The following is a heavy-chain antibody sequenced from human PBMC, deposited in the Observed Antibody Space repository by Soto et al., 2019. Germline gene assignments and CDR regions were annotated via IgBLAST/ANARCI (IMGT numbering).Heavy chain of an antibody. CDR3: AAGGLLGEGFAP. CDR1: GFTFSNFA. J-gene: IGHJ5*02. V-gene: IGHV3-23*01. CDR2: ISGDGVTT. D-gene: IGHD3-16*01. Sequence: EVHLLESGGGLVQPGGSLRLSCAASGFTFSNFALTWVRQAPGKELDWVSSISGDGVTTYYADSVKGRFTISRDNSKNTWFLLLSSLRADYVALYFCAAGGLLGEGFAPWCRATLVTVAS.